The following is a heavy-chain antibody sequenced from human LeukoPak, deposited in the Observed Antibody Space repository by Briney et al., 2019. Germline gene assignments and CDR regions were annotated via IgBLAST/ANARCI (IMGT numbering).Heavy chain of an antibody. CDR2: ITSTSSYV. CDR3: ARDFYYGSGSYYNPWGYFDY. J-gene: IGHJ4*02. V-gene: IGHV3-21*01. Sequence: PGGSLRLSCEASGFTFSTYNMNWVRQAPGKRLEWVSSITSTSSYVFYADSVKGRFTISRDNAKNSLYLQMNSLRAEDTAVYYCARDFYYGSGSYYNPWGYFDYWGQGTLVTVSS. CDR1: GFTFSTYN. D-gene: IGHD3-10*01.